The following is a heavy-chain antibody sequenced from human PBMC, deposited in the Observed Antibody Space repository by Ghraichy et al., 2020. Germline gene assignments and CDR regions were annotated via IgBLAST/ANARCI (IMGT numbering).Heavy chain of an antibody. Sequence: ASVKVSCKASRYTFTGYYMHWVRQAPGQGLEWMGWINPNSGGTNYAQKFQGRVTMTRDTSISTAYMELSRLRSDDTSVYYCARDMEGRLRLGEFLPWENPYDYWGQGILVTVSS. CDR1: RYTFTGYY. CDR3: ARDMEGRLRLGEFLPWENPYDY. J-gene: IGHJ4*02. CDR2: INPNSGGT. V-gene: IGHV1-2*02. D-gene: IGHD3-16*01.